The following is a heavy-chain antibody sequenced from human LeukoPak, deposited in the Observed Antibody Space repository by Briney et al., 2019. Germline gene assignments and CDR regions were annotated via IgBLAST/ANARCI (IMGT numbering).Heavy chain of an antibody. CDR3: ARERGSGWYDMAFDY. CDR1: GGSISSYY. D-gene: IGHD6-19*01. Sequence: SETLSLTCTVSGGSISSYYWSWIRQPPGKGLEWFGSIHYSGSTNYNPSLKSRVTISVDTSKNQFSLKLRSVTAADTAVYYCARERGSGWYDMAFDYWGQGTLVTVSS. CDR2: IHYSGST. V-gene: IGHV4-59*12. J-gene: IGHJ4*02.